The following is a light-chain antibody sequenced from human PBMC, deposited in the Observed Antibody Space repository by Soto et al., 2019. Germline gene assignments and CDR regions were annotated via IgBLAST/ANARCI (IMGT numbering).Light chain of an antibody. V-gene: IGKV3-15*01. CDR2: GAS. CDR1: QSVSNN. CDR3: QQYNDWPFT. Sequence: EIVMTQSPATLSVSPGERATLSCGASQSVSNNLAWYQKKPGQAPRLLIYGASTRATGIPARFSGSGSGTEFTLTISALQSEDFALYYCQQYNDWPFTFGPGTKVDIK. J-gene: IGKJ3*01.